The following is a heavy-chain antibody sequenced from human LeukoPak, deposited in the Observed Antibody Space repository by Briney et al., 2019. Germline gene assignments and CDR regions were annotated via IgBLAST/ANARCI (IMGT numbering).Heavy chain of an antibody. V-gene: IGHV3-23*01. Sequence: PGGSLRLSCEASGFIISNYAMGWVRQAPGKGLEWVSSVSGRGGNAYYADSVKGRFTISRDNSKSTLYLQMNSLRAEDTAVYYCARDPSYGSGSDYRSDAFDIWGQGTMVTVSS. J-gene: IGHJ3*02. CDR2: VSGRGGNA. D-gene: IGHD3-10*01. CDR1: GFIISNYA. CDR3: ARDPSYGSGSDYRSDAFDI.